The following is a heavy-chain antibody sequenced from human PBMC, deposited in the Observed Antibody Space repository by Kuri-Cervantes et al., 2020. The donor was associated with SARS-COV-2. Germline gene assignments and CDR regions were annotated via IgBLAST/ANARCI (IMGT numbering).Heavy chain of an antibody. CDR1: GGSISSGSYY. CDR3: ARADNGANWFDP. Sequence: SETLSLTCSVSGGSISSGSYYWSWIRQPAGKGLEWIGYIHTGGSTNYNPSLKSRVTISVDRSKNQFSLKLSSVTAADTAVYYCARADNGANWFDPWGQGTLVTVSS. CDR2: IHTGGST. V-gene: IGHV4-61*09. J-gene: IGHJ5*02. D-gene: IGHD1-14*01.